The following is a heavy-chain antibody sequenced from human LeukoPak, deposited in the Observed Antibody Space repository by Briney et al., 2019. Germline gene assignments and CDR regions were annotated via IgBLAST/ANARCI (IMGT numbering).Heavy chain of an antibody. Sequence: PGGSLRLSCAASGFTFSSYWMSWVRQAPGKGLEWVANIKQDGSEKYYVDSVKGRFTISRDNAKNSLYLQMSSLRAEDTAVYYCARDLWFGELFPAYYYYYYGMDVWGQGTTVTVSS. V-gene: IGHV3-7*01. CDR1: GFTFSSYW. CDR2: IKQDGSEK. CDR3: ARDLWFGELFPAYYYYYYGMDV. D-gene: IGHD3-10*01. J-gene: IGHJ6*02.